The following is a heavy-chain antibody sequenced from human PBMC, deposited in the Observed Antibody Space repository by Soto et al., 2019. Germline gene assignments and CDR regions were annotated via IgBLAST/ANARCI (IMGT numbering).Heavy chain of an antibody. CDR1: GYTFTSYD. CDR2: MNPNSGNT. V-gene: IGHV1-8*01. D-gene: IGHD4-17*01. J-gene: IGHJ1*01. CDR3: ARETVTKCFQH. Sequence: QVQLVQSGAEVKKPGASVKVSCKASGYTFTSYDINWVRQATGQGLEWMGWMNPNSGNTGYAQKFQGRXTXTXXTSISTAYMELSSLRSEDTAVYYCARETVTKCFQHWGQGTLVTVSS.